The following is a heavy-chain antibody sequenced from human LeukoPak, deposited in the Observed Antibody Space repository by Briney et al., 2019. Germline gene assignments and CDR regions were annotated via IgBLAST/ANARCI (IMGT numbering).Heavy chain of an antibody. CDR3: ARDRSAARDY. CDR2: ISWNSGSI. V-gene: IGHV3-9*01. CDR1: GFTFDDYA. D-gene: IGHD6-6*01. Sequence: SGGSLRLSCAASGFTFDDYAMHWVRQAPGKGLEWVSGISWNSGSIGYADSVKGRFTISRDNAKNSLYLQMNSLRAEDTAVYYCARDRSAARDYWGQGTLVTVSS. J-gene: IGHJ4*02.